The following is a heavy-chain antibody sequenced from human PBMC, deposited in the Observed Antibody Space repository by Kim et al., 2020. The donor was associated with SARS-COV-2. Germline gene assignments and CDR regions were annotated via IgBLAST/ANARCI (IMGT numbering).Heavy chain of an antibody. CDR3: AREGDYYGSGSAYYYYGMDV. Sequence: SVKVSCKASGGTFSSYAISWVRQAPGQGLEWMGGIIPIFGTANYAQKFQGRVTITADESTSTAYMELSSLRSEDTAVYYCAREGDYYGSGSAYYYYGMDVWGQGTTVTVSS. CDR1: GGTFSSYA. D-gene: IGHD3-10*01. J-gene: IGHJ6*02. CDR2: IIPIFGTA. V-gene: IGHV1-69*13.